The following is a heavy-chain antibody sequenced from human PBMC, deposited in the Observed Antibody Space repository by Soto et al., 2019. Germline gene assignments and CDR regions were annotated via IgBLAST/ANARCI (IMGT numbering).Heavy chain of an antibody. CDR1: GHSFSDYL. CDR2: VKPPGSYT. V-gene: IGHV5-10-1*01. Sequence: EVQLVQSGAEVKKPGESLRISCKGSGHSFSDYLITWVRQMPGKGLEWMGRVKPPGSYTHYSPSFQGHVTISVDKSISTAYLQWSSLEASDTAMYYCLLGSMEDVGHDYWGQGTLVTVSS. D-gene: IGHD2-15*01. J-gene: IGHJ4*02. CDR3: LLGSMEDVGHDY.